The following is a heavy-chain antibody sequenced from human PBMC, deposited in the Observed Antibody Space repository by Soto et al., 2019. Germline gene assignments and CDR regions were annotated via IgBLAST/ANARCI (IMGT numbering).Heavy chain of an antibody. V-gene: IGHV3-23*01. CDR2: ISGSGSPT. J-gene: IGHJ6*02. D-gene: IGHD3-22*01. CDR3: ARDRPYYYDSSGYRTPGGMDV. CDR1: GFTFSSYA. Sequence: GGSLRLSCAASGFTFSSYAMTWVRQAPGRGLEWVSAISGSGSPTYYADSVKGRFTISRDNSKNTLYLQMNSLRAEDTAVYYCARDRPYYYDSSGYRTPGGMDVWGQGTTVTVSS.